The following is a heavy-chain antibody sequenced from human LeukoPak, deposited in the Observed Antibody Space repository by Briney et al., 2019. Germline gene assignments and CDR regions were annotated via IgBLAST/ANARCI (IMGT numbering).Heavy chain of an antibody. CDR3: ARVMLRGGQDAFDI. V-gene: IGHV1-18*01. J-gene: IGHJ3*02. D-gene: IGHD3-10*02. CDR1: GYTFTTYG. CDR2: ISGYNGNT. Sequence: ASVKVSCKASGYTFTTYGISWVRQAPGQGLEWMGWISGYNGNTNYAQNFQGRVTMTTDTSTSTAYMEMRGLRYDDTAVYYCARVMLRGGQDAFDIWGLGTMVTVSS.